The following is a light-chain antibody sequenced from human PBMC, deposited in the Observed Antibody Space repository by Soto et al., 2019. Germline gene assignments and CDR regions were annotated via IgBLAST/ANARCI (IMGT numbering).Light chain of an antibody. CDR1: QSISSW. CDR3: QQYATSSPT. Sequence: DIQMTQSPSTLSASVGDRVTITCRASQSISSWLAWYQQRPREAPKLRIYGASSLESAVPSRFSGSGSGTDYTLTISSLQPTDFATYYYQQYATSSPTFGHGTKLEI. CDR2: GAS. J-gene: IGKJ2*01. V-gene: IGKV1-5*01.